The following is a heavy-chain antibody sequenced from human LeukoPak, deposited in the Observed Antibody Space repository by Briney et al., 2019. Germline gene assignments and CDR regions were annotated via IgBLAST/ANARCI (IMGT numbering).Heavy chain of an antibody. CDR1: GGSISSYY. V-gene: IGHV4-59*01. Sequence: SETLSLTCTVSGGSISSYYWSWIRQPPGKGLEWIGCIYYSGGTNYNPSLQSRVTISVDTSKNQFSLKLSSVTAADTAVYYCARAQYGGYYGMDVWGQGTTVTVSS. J-gene: IGHJ6*02. CDR3: ARAQYGGYYGMDV. CDR2: IYYSGGT. D-gene: IGHD2-8*01.